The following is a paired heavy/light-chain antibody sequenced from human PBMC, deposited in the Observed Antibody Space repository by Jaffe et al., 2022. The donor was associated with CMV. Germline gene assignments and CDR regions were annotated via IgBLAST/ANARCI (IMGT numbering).Heavy chain of an antibody. CDR3: ARDASQYCSGGSCHSRGWFDP. CDR2: INPYNGDT. Sequence: QVHLVQSGAEVKKPGASVKVSCKASGYTFTDYYIHWVRQAPGQGLEWMGWINPYNGDTNYAQNFQGRVTMTRDRFISTAKMELSSLRSDDTAVYYCARDASQYCSGGSCHSRGWFDPWGQGTLVTVAS. V-gene: IGHV1-2*02. CDR1: GYTFTDYY. D-gene: IGHD2-15*01. J-gene: IGHJ5*02.
Light chain of an antibody. V-gene: IGLV3-1*01. J-gene: IGLJ1*01. CDR3: QAWDSSTGV. Sequence: SYELTQPPSVSVSPGQTASITCSGDKLGDKYASWYQQKPGQSPVLVIYQDNKRPSGIPERFSGSNSGNTATLTISGTQAMDEADYYCQAWDSSTGVFGTGTTVTVL. CDR1: KLGDKY. CDR2: QDN.